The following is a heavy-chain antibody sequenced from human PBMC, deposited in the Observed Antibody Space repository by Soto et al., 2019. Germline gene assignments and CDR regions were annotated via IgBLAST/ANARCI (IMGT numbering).Heavy chain of an antibody. CDR1: GGSMSSYY. D-gene: IGHD3-9*01. J-gene: IGHJ5*02. Sequence: SETLSLTCTVSGGSMSSYYWSWIRQPPGKGLEWIGYIYYSGSTNYNPSLKSRVTISVDTSKNQFSLKLSSVTAEDTAVYYCAKDEEVRYFDYTWFDPCGQGTLVTVSS. CDR2: IYYSGST. CDR3: AKDEEVRYFDYTWFDP. V-gene: IGHV4-59*01.